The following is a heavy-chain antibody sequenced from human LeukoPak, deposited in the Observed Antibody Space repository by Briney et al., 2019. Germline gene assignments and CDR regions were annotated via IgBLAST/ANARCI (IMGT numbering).Heavy chain of an antibody. V-gene: IGHV4-34*01. D-gene: IGHD6-13*01. CDR1: GGSISSYY. Sequence: SETLSLTCTVSGGSISSYYWSWIRQPPGRGLEWIGEINRSGRTNYNPSLKSRVTISVDTSKNQFSLKLSSVTAADTAVYYCARAGLAAAGYFAYWGQGTLVTVSS. CDR2: INRSGRT. CDR3: ARAGLAAAGYFAY. J-gene: IGHJ4*02.